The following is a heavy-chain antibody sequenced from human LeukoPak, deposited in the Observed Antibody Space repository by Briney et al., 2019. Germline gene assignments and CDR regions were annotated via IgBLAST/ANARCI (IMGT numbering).Heavy chain of an antibody. J-gene: IGHJ4*02. CDR2: ISGSGGST. V-gene: IGHV3-23*01. Sequence: GGSLRLSCAASGFTFSSYAMSWVRQAPGKGLEWVSAISGSGGSTYYADSVMGRFTISRDNSKNTLYLQMNSLRAEDTAVYYCAKEYDYVWGSYRSHIDYWGQGTLVTVSS. CDR1: GFTFSSYA. D-gene: IGHD3-16*02. CDR3: AKEYDYVWGSYRSHIDY.